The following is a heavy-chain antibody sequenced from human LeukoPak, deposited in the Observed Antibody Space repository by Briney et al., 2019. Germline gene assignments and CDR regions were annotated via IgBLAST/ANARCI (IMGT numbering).Heavy chain of an antibody. CDR3: ARYNVLHSGGSDY. J-gene: IGHJ4*02. CDR2: IKSKTDGGTI. Sequence: GGSLRLSRPPSGFTSGVPWAGSVRQAPGKGLEWVGRIKSKTDGGTIEYAAPVKDRFTISRDDSTDTLILQTNSLQTEHIFLYYCARYNVLHSGGSDYWGQGTLVTVSS. V-gene: IGHV3-15*01. CDR1: GFTSGVPW. D-gene: IGHD2-15*01.